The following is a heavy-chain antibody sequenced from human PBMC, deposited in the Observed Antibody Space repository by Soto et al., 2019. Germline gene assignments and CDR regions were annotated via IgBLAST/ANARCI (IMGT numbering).Heavy chain of an antibody. D-gene: IGHD6-13*01. Sequence: SETLSLTCTVSGGSISSYYWSWIRQPPGKGLEWIGYIYWSGSTNYNPSLKSRVTISVDTSKNQFSLKLSFVSAADSAVYYCARRYSSAFDIWGQGRMVTVSS. J-gene: IGHJ3*02. CDR2: IYWSGST. V-gene: IGHV4-59*08. CDR1: GGSISSYY. CDR3: ARRYSSAFDI.